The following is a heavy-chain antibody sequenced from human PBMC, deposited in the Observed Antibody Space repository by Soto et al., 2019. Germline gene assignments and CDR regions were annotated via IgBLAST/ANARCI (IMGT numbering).Heavy chain of an antibody. J-gene: IGHJ4*01. V-gene: IGHV3-9*01. D-gene: IGHD2-15*01. CDR2: ITWNSGKI. CDR3: VKDSYADFHRVLSTAEYFFDY. CDR1: GFTFDDYA. Sequence: GGSLRLSCTASGFTFDDYAMHWVRQVPGRGLEWVSGITWNSGKIAYADPVKGRFTIARDDDNNSLYLQMNSLRPEDTALYYCVKDSYADFHRVLSTAEYFFDYWGHGTLVTVSS.